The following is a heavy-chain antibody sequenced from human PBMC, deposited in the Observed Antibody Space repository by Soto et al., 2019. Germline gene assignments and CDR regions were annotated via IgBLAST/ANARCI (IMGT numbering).Heavy chain of an antibody. Sequence: GASVKVSCKASGYTFTGYYMHWVRQAPGQGLEWMGWINPNSGGTNYAQKFQGWVTMTRDTSISTAYMELSRLRSDDTAVYYCAREGLSGDGDGGYFDYWGQGTLVTVSS. D-gene: IGHD3-16*01. CDR1: GYTFTGYY. V-gene: IGHV1-2*04. CDR3: AREGLSGDGDGGYFDY. J-gene: IGHJ4*02. CDR2: INPNSGGT.